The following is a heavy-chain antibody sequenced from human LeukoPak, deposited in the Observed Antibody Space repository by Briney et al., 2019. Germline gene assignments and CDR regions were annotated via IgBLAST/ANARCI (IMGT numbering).Heavy chain of an antibody. J-gene: IGHJ5*02. D-gene: IGHD5-12*01. CDR2: IYYSGST. Sequence: PSETLSLTCTVSGGSISSYYWSWIRQPPGKGLEWIGYIYYSGSTNYNPSLKSRVTISVDTSKNQFSLKLSSVTAADTAVYYCASTAGYSGYDHWGQGTLVTVSS. CDR3: ASTAGYSGYDH. CDR1: GGSISSYY. V-gene: IGHV4-59*01.